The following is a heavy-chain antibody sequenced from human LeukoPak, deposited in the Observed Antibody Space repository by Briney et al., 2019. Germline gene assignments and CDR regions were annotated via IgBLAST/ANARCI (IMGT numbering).Heavy chain of an antibody. D-gene: IGHD6-19*01. Sequence: GGSLRLSCAASGFTFSSYWMSWVRQAPGKGLEWVANIKQDGSEKYYVDSVKGRFTISRDDAKNSLYLQMNSLRAEDTAVYYCARAQRYSSGWYYYYYMDVWGKGTTVTVSS. CDR1: GFTFSSYW. V-gene: IGHV3-7*01. CDR3: ARAQRYSSGWYYYYYMDV. J-gene: IGHJ6*03. CDR2: IKQDGSEK.